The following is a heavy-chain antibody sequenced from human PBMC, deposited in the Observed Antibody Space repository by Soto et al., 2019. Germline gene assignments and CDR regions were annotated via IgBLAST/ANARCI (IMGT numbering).Heavy chain of an antibody. D-gene: IGHD3-22*01. CDR1: RFTFSDYT. Sequence: PGGSLRLSCSASRFTFSDYTMHWVRQAPGKGLEYVSAISGDGGSTYYADSVKDRFTISRDNSKNTLYLQMSSLRTEDTAVYFCVKAVFSGYFYVPFDYWGQGNLVTVSS. V-gene: IGHV3-64D*06. CDR2: ISGDGGST. CDR3: VKAVFSGYFYVPFDY. J-gene: IGHJ4*02.